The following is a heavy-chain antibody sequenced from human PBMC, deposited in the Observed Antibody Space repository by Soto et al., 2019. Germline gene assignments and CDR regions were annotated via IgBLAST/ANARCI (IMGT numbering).Heavy chain of an antibody. D-gene: IGHD4-17*01. CDR1: GFTFSDYY. J-gene: IGHJ5*02. V-gene: IGHV3-11*01. CDR2: ISSSGSTI. CDR3: ARDLDYGDYSWFDP. Sequence: GGSLRLSCAASGFTFSDYYMSWIRQAPGKGLEWVSYISSSGSTIYYADSVKDRFTISRDNAKNSLYLQMNSLRAEDTAVYYCARDLDYGDYSWFDPWGQGTLVTVSS.